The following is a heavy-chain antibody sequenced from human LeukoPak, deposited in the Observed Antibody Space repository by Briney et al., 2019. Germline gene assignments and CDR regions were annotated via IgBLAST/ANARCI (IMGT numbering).Heavy chain of an antibody. D-gene: IGHD2-21*01. CDR3: ARLWGSVSGYFDY. CDR1: GFTVSSNY. V-gene: IGHV3-53*01. Sequence: GGSLRLSCAASGFTVSSNYMSWVRQAPGKGLEWVSVIYSGGSTFYADSVKGRFSISRDNSKNMLYLQMDSLRAEDTALYYCARLWGSVSGYFDYWGQGTLVTVSS. CDR2: IYSGGST. J-gene: IGHJ4*02.